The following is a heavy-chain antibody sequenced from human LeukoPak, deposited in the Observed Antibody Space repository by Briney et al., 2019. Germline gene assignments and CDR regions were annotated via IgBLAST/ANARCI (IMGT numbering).Heavy chain of an antibody. D-gene: IGHD6-19*01. J-gene: IGHJ5*02. CDR2: ISISSSYI. CDR3: ARRGTIAVPVFWFDP. Sequence: PGGSLRLSCAASGFTFSGYSMNWVRQAPGKGLEWVSSISISSSYIYYADSVKGRFTISRDNAKNSVYLQINRLRAEDTAVYYCARRGTIAVPVFWFDPWGQGTLVIVSS. CDR1: GFTFSGYS. V-gene: IGHV3-21*01.